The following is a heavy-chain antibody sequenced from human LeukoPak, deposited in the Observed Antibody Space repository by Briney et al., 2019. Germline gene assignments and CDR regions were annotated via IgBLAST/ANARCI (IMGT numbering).Heavy chain of an antibody. CDR3: ARDDMYSSGWSGY. D-gene: IGHD6-19*01. CDR1: GFTFSDYY. Sequence: GGSLRLSCAASGFTFSDYYMSWIRQAPGKRLEWVSYISSSSSYTNYADSVKGRFTISRDNAKNSLYLQTNSLRAEDTAVYYCARDDMYSSGWSGYWGQGTLVTVSS. CDR2: ISSSSSYT. V-gene: IGHV3-11*06. J-gene: IGHJ4*02.